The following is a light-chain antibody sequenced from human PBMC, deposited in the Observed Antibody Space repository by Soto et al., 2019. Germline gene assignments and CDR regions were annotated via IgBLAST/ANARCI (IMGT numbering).Light chain of an antibody. Sequence: EIVMTQSPVTLSVSPGERATLSCRASQNIIRSLAWYQQKPGQGPSLLIYGTSTRAGGVPARFSGGGSGTEFTLTITSLQPDDFATYYCQHYNSYSEAFGQGTKVDI. CDR2: GTS. J-gene: IGKJ1*01. CDR3: QHYNSYSEA. V-gene: IGKV3-15*01. CDR1: QNIIRS.